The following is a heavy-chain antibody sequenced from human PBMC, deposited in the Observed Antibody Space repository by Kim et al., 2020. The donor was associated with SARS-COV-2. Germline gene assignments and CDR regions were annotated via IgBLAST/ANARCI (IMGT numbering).Heavy chain of an antibody. D-gene: IGHD1-20*01. CDR3: AREGITGTAFSRRFDP. Sequence: SETLSLTCTVSGGSVSSGSYYWSWIRQPPGKGLEWIGYIYYSGSTNYNPSLKSRVTISVDTSKNQFSLKLSPVTAADTAVYYCAREGITGTAFSRRFDPWGQGTLVTVSS. J-gene: IGHJ5*02. CDR1: GGSVSSGSYY. V-gene: IGHV4-61*01. CDR2: IYYSGST.